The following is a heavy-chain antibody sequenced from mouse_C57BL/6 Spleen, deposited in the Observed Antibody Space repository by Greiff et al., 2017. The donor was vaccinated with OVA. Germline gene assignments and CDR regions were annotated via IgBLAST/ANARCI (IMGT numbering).Heavy chain of an antibody. Sequence: EVKVEESGGGLVQPKGSLKLSCAASGFSFNTYAMNWVRQAPGKGLEWVARIRSKSNNYATYYADSVKDRFTISRDDSESMLYLQMNNLKTEDTAMYYCVRQDGNYWYFDVWGTGTTVTVSS. V-gene: IGHV10-1*01. D-gene: IGHD2-1*01. CDR2: IRSKSNNYAT. CDR3: VRQDGNYWYFDV. J-gene: IGHJ1*03. CDR1: GFSFNTYA.